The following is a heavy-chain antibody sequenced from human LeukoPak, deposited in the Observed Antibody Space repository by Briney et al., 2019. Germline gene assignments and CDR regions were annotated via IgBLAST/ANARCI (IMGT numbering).Heavy chain of an antibody. J-gene: IGHJ3*02. CDR1: GVTFSSYS. CDR2: ISSSSSYI. CDR3: ARAGGDVVGGALDI. Sequence: NPGGSLRLSCAASGVTFSSYSMNWVRQAPGQGLELVSSISSSSSYIYYAGSVKGRLTISRDNAENSLYLQMNSRRAEDTDVYCCARAGGDVVGGALDIWGQGTMVTVSS. D-gene: IGHD2-21*02. V-gene: IGHV3-21*01.